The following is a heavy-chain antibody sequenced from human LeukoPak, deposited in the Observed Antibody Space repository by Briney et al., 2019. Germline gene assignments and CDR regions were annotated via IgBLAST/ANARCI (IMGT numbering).Heavy chain of an antibody. CDR3: ARDGYNTIDY. CDR2: IYYSGSA. D-gene: IGHD5-24*01. Sequence: SETLSLTCTVSGGSISSTTYYWGWTRQPPGKGLEWIGNIYYSGSAYYNPSLKSRVTISVDTSKNQFSLKLSSVTAADTAVYYCARDGYNTIDYWGQGTLVTVSS. CDR1: GGSISSTTYY. V-gene: IGHV4-39*07. J-gene: IGHJ4*02.